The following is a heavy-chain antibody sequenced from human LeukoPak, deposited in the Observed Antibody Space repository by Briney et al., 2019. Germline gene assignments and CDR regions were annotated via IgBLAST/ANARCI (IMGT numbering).Heavy chain of an antibody. J-gene: IGHJ4*02. V-gene: IGHV4-34*01. CDR3: ARGIVLTGYASFDY. CDR1: GGSFRGYY. CDR2: ANHNGGT. D-gene: IGHD2-8*02. Sequence: SETLSLTCAVNGGSFRGYYWTWIRQPPGKGLEWIGEANHNGGTNYSAPLKSRINRSVDTPKNQFSLKLNSVTAADTAVYFCARGIVLTGYASFDYWGQGTPVTVSS.